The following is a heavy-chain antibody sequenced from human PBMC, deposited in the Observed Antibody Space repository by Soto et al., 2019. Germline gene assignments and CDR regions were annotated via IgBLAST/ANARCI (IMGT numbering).Heavy chain of an antibody. D-gene: IGHD1-26*01. J-gene: IGHJ5*02. CDR3: ARGPYRNWFAP. V-gene: IGHV1-2*02. Sequence: ASVKVSCKASGYTFNAYYIHWVRQAPGQGLEWMGWINPNSGDTTSARKFQGRVTMTRDTSITTVYMVLSRLRTDDTAVYYCARGPYRNWFAPWGQGTLVTVSS. CDR1: GYTFNAYY. CDR2: INPNSGDT.